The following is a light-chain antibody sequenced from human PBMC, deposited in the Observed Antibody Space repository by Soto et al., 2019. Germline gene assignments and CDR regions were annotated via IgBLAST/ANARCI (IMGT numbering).Light chain of an antibody. CDR3: QQYGSSSYT. Sequence: EIVMTQSPATLSVSPGERATLSCRASQSINSNLAWYQQKPGQTPRLLIYGASTRATGIPARFSGSGSGTDFTLTISSLQSEDFAVYYCQQYGSSSYTFGQGTKLEIK. J-gene: IGKJ2*01. V-gene: IGKV3-15*01. CDR1: QSINSN. CDR2: GAS.